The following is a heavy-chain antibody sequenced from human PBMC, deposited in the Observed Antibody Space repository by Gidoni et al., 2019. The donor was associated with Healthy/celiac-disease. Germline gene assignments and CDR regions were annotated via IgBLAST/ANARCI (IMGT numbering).Heavy chain of an antibody. Sequence: QVQLQESGPGLVKPSETLSPTCTGSGGSISSYYWSWIRQPPGKGLEWTGYIYYSGSTNSNPSLQLRVTISVDTSKNQFSLKLSSVPAAATAVYYCARDPVYSSGLNWFDPWGQGTLVTVSS. V-gene: IGHV4-59*01. CDR2: IYYSGST. CDR3: ARDPVYSSGLNWFDP. J-gene: IGHJ5*02. CDR1: GGSISSYY. D-gene: IGHD3-22*01.